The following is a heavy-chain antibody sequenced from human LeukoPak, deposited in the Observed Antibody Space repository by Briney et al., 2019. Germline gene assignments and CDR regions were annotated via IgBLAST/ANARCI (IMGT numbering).Heavy chain of an antibody. CDR3: ASSAGTDRYCSSTSCSYYYCGMDV. CDR1: GGTFSSYA. D-gene: IGHD2-2*01. CDR2: IIPIFGIA. J-gene: IGHJ6*02. Sequence: GASVKVSCKASGGTFSSYAISWVRQAPGQGLEWMGRIIPIFGIANYAQKFQGRVTITADKSTSTAYMELSSLRSEDTAVYYCASSAGTDRYCSSTSCSYYYCGMDVWGQGTTVTVSS. V-gene: IGHV1-69*04.